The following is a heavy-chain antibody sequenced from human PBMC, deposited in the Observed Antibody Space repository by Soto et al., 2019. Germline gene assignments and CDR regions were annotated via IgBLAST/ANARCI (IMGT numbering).Heavy chain of an antibody. D-gene: IGHD3-10*01. J-gene: IGHJ4*02. Sequence: ASETLSLTCTVSGGSISDYYWSWIRQPPGKGLEWIGYMYDSGSTRYNPSLNSRVTISVDTSKNQFSLNLRSVTAADTAVYYCARNMAYWGQGTLVTVPQ. CDR3: ARNMAY. CDR2: MYDSGST. CDR1: GGSISDYY. V-gene: IGHV4-4*09.